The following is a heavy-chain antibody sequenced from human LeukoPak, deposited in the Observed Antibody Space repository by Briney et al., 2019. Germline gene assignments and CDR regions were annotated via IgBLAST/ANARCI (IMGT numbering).Heavy chain of an antibody. J-gene: IGHJ2*01. CDR2: TSSDGSNK. CDR3: ARASTGAAVNWFFDL. D-gene: IGHD2-15*01. Sequence: PGGSLRLSCAASGFTFSSYAIHWVRQAPGKGLEWVALTSSDGSNKKYADSVKGRFTISRDNSKNTLYPQMNSLRTEDTAVYYCARASTGAAVNWFFDLRGRGTLVTVSS. V-gene: IGHV3-30*04. CDR1: GFTFSSYA.